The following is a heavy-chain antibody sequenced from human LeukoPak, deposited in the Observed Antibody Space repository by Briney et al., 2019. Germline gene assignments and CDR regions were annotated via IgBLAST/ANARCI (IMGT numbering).Heavy chain of an antibody. CDR2: ITPILGRA. CDR3: ARDPPYYYYGMDV. Sequence: GASVKVSCKASGYTFSSYYMHWVRQAPGQGLEWMGRITPILGRADYAQKFHGRVTITADKSTSTVYMELSSLRSEDTAVYYCARDPPYYYYGMDVWGQGTTVTVSS. V-gene: IGHV1-69*04. CDR1: GYTFSSYY. J-gene: IGHJ6*02.